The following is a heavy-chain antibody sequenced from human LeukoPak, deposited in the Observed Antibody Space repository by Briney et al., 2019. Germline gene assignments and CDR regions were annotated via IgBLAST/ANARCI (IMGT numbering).Heavy chain of an antibody. J-gene: IGHJ1*01. CDR1: VYTFTSYY. CDR3: ARDLGQAEYGSSWYRYFQH. D-gene: IGHD6-13*01. CDR2: ISPTGGST. Sequence: ASVKVSCKASVYTFTSYYMHWLRQAPGQGLEWMGIISPTGGSTSYAQKFQGRVTMTRDTSTSTVYMELSSLRSEDTALYYCARDLGQAEYGSSWYRYFQHWGQGTLVTVSS. V-gene: IGHV1-46*01.